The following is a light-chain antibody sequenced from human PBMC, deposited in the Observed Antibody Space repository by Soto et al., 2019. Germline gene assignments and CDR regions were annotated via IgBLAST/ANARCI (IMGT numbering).Light chain of an antibody. V-gene: IGKV3-20*01. CDR2: DAS. J-gene: IGKJ2*01. Sequence: EIVLTQSPAILSLSPGERATLSCRASQSVGTYLDWYQQKLGQAPRLLIYDASNRATGIPDRFSGSGSGTDFTLTISRLEPEDFAVYYCQQYGNSPRTFGQGTKLEIK. CDR3: QQYGNSPRT. CDR1: QSVGTY.